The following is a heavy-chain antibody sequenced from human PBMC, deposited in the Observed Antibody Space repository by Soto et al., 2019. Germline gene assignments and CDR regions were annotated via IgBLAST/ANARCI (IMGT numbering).Heavy chain of an antibody. D-gene: IGHD3-22*01. CDR1: GFTFSSYS. J-gene: IGHJ5*02. V-gene: IGHV3-21*01. Sequence: AGGSVRLSCAASGFTFSSYSMNWVRQAPGKGLEWVSSISSSSSYIYYADSVKGRLTISRDNAKNSLYLQMNSLRAEDTAVYYCARESMKFDPWGQGTLVTVSS. CDR2: ISSSSSYI. CDR3: ARESMKFDP.